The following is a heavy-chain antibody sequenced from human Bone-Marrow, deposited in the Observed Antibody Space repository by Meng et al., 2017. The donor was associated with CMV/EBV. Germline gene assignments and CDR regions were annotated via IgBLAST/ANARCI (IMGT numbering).Heavy chain of an antibody. J-gene: IGHJ6*02. CDR2: ITPLFNTS. CDR3: AREQSGSYGLDV. V-gene: IGHV1-69*05. D-gene: IGHD1-26*01. Sequence: SVKVSCKASGGSFSNHAISWVRQAPGQGLEWMGGITPLFNTSNYPQKFQGRVTFTTDESTSTAYLELSSLRFEDTAVYYCAREQSGSYGLDVWGQGTTVTVSS. CDR1: GGSFSNHA.